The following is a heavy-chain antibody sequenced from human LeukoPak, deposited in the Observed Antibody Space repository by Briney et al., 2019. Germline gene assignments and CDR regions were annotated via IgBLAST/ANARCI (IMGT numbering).Heavy chain of an antibody. CDR3: ASLRRGYSYYFDY. CDR2: ISSSSSYT. D-gene: IGHD1-1*01. J-gene: IGHJ4*02. CDR1: EFTFSDYY. Sequence: PGGSLRLSCAASEFTFSDYYMSWIRQAPGKGLEWVSYISSSSSYTSHADSVKGRFTISRDNAKSSLYLQMNSLRAEDTAVYFCASLRRGYSYYFDYWGQGALVTVSS. V-gene: IGHV3-11*06.